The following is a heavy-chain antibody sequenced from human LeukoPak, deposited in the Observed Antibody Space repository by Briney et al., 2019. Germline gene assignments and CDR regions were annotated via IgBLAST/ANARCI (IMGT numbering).Heavy chain of an antibody. Sequence: ASVKVSCKASGYTFTSYGISWVRQAPGQGLEWMGWISTYNGDTKYAQKLQGRVTMTTDTSTSTAYMELRSLRSDDSAMYYCARDLMTTQWSLYCAFDVWGLGTTVTVSS. V-gene: IGHV1-18*01. D-gene: IGHD4-11*01. CDR2: ISTYNGDT. CDR1: GYTFTSYG. CDR3: ARDLMTTQWSLYCAFDV. J-gene: IGHJ6*02.